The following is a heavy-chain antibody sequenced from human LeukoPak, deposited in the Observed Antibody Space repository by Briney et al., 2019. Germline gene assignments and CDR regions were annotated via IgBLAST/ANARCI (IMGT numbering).Heavy chain of an antibody. CDR2: IYSGGST. J-gene: IGHJ3*02. CDR1: GFTVSSDY. Sequence: ESLRLSCAASGFTVSSDYMSWVRQAPGKGLEWVSIIYSGGSTYYADSVKGRFTISRDNSKNTLYLQMNSLRAEDTAVYYCARNYYGSGSRAFDIWGQGTMVTVSS. V-gene: IGHV3-53*01. D-gene: IGHD3-10*01. CDR3: ARNYYGSGSRAFDI.